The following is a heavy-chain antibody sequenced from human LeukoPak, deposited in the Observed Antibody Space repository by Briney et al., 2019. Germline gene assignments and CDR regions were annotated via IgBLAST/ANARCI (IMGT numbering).Heavy chain of an antibody. J-gene: IGHJ4*02. CDR2: INPNSGGT. Sequence: KPGPSVKVSCKASGYTFTGYYMHWVRQAPGQGLEWMGGINPNSGGTNYAQKFQGRATMTRDTSISTAYLELTRLTSDDTAVYYCARDNGDYWFDYWGQGTLVTVSS. D-gene: IGHD4-17*01. CDR3: ARDNGDYWFDY. CDR1: GYTFTGYY. V-gene: IGHV1-2*02.